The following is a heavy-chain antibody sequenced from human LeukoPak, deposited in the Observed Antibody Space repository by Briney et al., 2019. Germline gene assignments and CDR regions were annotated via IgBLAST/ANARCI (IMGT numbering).Heavy chain of an antibody. CDR3: AREGSLEYYCDY. V-gene: IGHV3-74*01. J-gene: IGHJ4*02. D-gene: IGHD3-10*01. CDR1: GFFFNTYW. Sequence: GGSLRLSCAASGFFFNTYWMHWVRQAPGKGLVWVSRINSDGSKTSHADSVKGRFTISRDNAKNTLYLQMNGLRAEDTAVYYCAREGSLEYYCDYWGRGTLVTVSS. CDR2: INSDGSKT.